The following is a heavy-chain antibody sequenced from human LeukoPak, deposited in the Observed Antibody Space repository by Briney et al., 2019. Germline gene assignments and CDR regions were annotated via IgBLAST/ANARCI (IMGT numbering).Heavy chain of an antibody. V-gene: IGHV4-59*08. CDR3: GRHGVYYASGSPSFDY. J-gene: IGHJ4*02. CDR1: GGSISSYY. Sequence: PSETLSLTCIVSGGSISSYYWSWLRQPPGKRLEWIGYISYSGTTHYNPSLDSRVTISVDTSKNQFSLKLRSVTAADTAAYYCGRHGVYYASGSPSFDYWGQGTLVTVSS. CDR2: ISYSGTT. D-gene: IGHD3-10*01.